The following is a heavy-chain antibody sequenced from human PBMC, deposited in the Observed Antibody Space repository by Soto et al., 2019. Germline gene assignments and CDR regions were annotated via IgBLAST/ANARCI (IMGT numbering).Heavy chain of an antibody. D-gene: IGHD3-10*01. Sequence: GGSLRLSCAASGFTFSSYWMSWVRQAPGKGLEWVANIKQDGSEKYYVDSVKGRFTISRDNAKNSLYLQMNSLRAEDTAVYYCARESRYYYGSGSDKALELYYYYGMDVWGQGTTVTVSS. CDR3: ARESRYYYGSGSDKALELYYYYGMDV. CDR2: IKQDGSEK. V-gene: IGHV3-7*01. J-gene: IGHJ6*02. CDR1: GFTFSSYW.